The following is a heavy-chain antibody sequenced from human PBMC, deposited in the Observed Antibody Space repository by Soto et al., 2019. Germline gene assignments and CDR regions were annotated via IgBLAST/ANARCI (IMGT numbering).Heavy chain of an antibody. V-gene: IGHV4-59*11. CDR2: IYYTGST. Sequence: SETLSLTCTVSGGSINNHYWSWVRQPPGKGLEWIGYIYYTGSTNYNPSLKSRLTMSVDTSKNQFSLKLSSVTAADTAVYYCARDHSFGATTVYGFDYWGQGTLVTVSS. CDR3: ARDHSFGATTVYGFDY. CDR1: GGSINNHY. J-gene: IGHJ4*02. D-gene: IGHD1-26*01.